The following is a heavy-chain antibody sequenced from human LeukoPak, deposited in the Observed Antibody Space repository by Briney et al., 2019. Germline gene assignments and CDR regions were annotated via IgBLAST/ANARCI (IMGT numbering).Heavy chain of an antibody. CDR2: IIPIFGTA. J-gene: IGHJ5*02. CDR1: GGTFSSYA. Sequence: GASVKVSCKASGGTFSSYAISWVRQAPGQGLEWMGGIIPIFGTANYAQKFQGRVTITADESTSTAYMELSSLRSEDTAVYYCASYYENWFDPWGQGTLVTVSS. D-gene: IGHD3-3*01. CDR3: ASYYENWFDP. V-gene: IGHV1-69*13.